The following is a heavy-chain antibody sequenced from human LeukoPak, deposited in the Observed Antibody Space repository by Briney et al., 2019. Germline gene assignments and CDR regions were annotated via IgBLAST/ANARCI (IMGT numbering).Heavy chain of an antibody. CDR3: VRDLT. CDR1: GFTFRASA. J-gene: IGHJ4*02. Sequence: GGSLRLSCSASGFTFRASAMRWVRQAPGKGPQFVSAITSDGRSTYYADSVKGRFTISRDNSENTLYLQMSSVRPEDTAVYYCVRDLTWGQGTLVTVSS. V-gene: IGHV3-64D*06. CDR2: ITSDGRST. D-gene: IGHD4/OR15-4a*01.